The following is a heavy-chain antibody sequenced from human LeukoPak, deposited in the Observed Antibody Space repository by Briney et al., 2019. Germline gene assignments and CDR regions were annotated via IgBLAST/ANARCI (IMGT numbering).Heavy chain of an antibody. CDR2: IIQDGSEK. V-gene: IGHV3-7*01. CDR1: GFTFSRYW. Sequence: GGSLRLSCAASGFTFSRYWMSWVRQAPGKGLEWVANIIQDGSEKYYVDSVKGRFTISRDNAKNSLYLQMNSLRAEDTAVYYCARDLPVYDILTGYYSGPGDSWGQGTLVTVSS. CDR3: ARDLPVYDILTGYYSGPGDS. D-gene: IGHD3-9*01. J-gene: IGHJ4*02.